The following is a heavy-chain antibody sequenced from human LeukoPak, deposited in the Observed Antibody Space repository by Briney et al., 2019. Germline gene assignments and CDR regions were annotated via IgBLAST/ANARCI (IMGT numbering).Heavy chain of an antibody. Sequence: SETLSLTCTVSGGSISSSSYYWGWIRQPPGKGLEWIGSIYYSGSTYYNPSLKSRVTISVDTSKNQFSLKLSPVTAADTAVYYCARHVLGSGSYKDWFDPWGQGTLVTVSS. CDR2: IYYSGST. J-gene: IGHJ5*02. V-gene: IGHV4-39*01. CDR3: ARHVLGSGSYKDWFDP. D-gene: IGHD3-10*01. CDR1: GGSISSSSYY.